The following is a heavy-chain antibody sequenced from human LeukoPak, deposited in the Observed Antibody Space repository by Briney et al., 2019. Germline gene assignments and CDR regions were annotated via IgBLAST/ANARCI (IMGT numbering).Heavy chain of an antibody. J-gene: IGHJ4*02. CDR1: GFTFSSYA. V-gene: IGHV3-30*04. Sequence: LAGGSLRLSCAASGFTFSSYAMHWVRQAPGKVLEWVALISYDGSNKYYADSVRGRFTISRDNSKNTLYLQMNSLRTEDTAVYHCVKLLLADRYDSSGSPDYWGQGTLVTVSS. CDR2: ISYDGSNK. CDR3: VKLLLADRYDSSGSPDY. D-gene: IGHD3-22*01.